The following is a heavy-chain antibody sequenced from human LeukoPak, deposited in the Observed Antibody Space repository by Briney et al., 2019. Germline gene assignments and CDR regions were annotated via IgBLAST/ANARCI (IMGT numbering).Heavy chain of an antibody. CDR3: AREPTILGGSSTSCYFYYDYKDV. V-gene: IGHV4-4*07. Sequence: PETLSLPCTVSGGSFSSYYWSWIRQPAGKGLEWIGPIYTSGSTNYNPSLKSRVNMSVDTSKNRFSLKLSSVPAADKAVYYCAREPTILGGSSTSCYFYYDYKDVWGKGTTVTVSS. CDR2: IYTSGST. CDR1: GGSFSSYY. J-gene: IGHJ6*03. D-gene: IGHD2-2*01.